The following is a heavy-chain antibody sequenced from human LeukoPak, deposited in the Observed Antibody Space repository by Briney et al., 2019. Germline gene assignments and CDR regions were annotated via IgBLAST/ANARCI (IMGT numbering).Heavy chain of an antibody. D-gene: IGHD3-22*01. J-gene: IGHJ4*02. CDR3: ARDRYDSHFDY. V-gene: IGHV1-2*04. Sequence: GSVKVSCKASGYTFTGYYMHWVRQAPGQGLEWMGWINPNSGGTNYAQKFQGWVTMTRDTSISTAYMELSRLRSDDTAVYYCARDRYDSHFDYWGQGTLVTVSS. CDR2: INPNSGGT. CDR1: GYTFTGYY.